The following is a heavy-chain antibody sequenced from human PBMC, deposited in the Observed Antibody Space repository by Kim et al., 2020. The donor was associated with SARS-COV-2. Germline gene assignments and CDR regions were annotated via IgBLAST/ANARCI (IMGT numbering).Heavy chain of an antibody. D-gene: IGHD3-3*01. J-gene: IGHJ4*02. CDR3: ASCIYDFWSGYFLYYFDY. CDR2: IIPIFGTA. V-gene: IGHV1-69*13. CDR1: GGTFSSYA. Sequence: SVKVSCKASGGTFSSYAISWVRQAPGQGLEWMGGIIPIFGTANYAQKFQGRVTSTADESTSTAYMELSSLRSEDTAVYYCASCIYDFWSGYFLYYFDYWGQGTLVTVSS.